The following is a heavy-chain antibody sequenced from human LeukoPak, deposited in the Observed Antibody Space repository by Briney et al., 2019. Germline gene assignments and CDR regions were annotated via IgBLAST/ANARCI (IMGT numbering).Heavy chain of an antibody. CDR2: IYTSGST. J-gene: IGHJ5*02. CDR1: GGSISSYY. Sequence: SETLSLTCTVSGGSISSYYWSWIRQPAGKGLEWIGRIYTSGSTNYNPSLKSRVTISVDTSKNQFSLKLSSVTAADTAVYYCARHIKSGGSDWFDPWGQGTLVTVSS. CDR3: ARHIKSGGSDWFDP. V-gene: IGHV4-4*07. D-gene: IGHD2-15*01.